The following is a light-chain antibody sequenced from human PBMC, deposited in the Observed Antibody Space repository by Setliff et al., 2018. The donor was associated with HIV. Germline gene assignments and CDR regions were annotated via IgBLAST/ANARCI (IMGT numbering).Light chain of an antibody. V-gene: IGLV2-14*03. Sequence: SVLTQPASVSGSPGQSITLSCIGTSSDVGGYDFVSWYQQRPGKAPKLIIFDVSERPSGVSHRFSGSKSGNTASLTISGLQTEDEADYFCASYRSPATYVFGIGTKGTVL. CDR2: DVS. CDR3: ASYRSPATYV. CDR1: SSDVGGYDF. J-gene: IGLJ1*01.